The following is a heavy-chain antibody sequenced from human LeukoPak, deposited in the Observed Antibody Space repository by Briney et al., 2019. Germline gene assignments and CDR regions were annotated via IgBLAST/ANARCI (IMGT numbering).Heavy chain of an antibody. CDR1: GGSISSSSYY. CDR2: IYYSGST. Sequence: PSETLSLTCTVSGGSISSSSYYWGWIRQPPGKGLEWIGSIYYSGSTYYNPSLKSRVTISVDTSKNQFSLKLSSVTAADTAVYYCARDGYSSSWYDSLLGPTFDYWGQGTLVTVSS. V-gene: IGHV4-39*07. J-gene: IGHJ4*02. CDR3: ARDGYSSSWYDSLLGPTFDY. D-gene: IGHD6-13*01.